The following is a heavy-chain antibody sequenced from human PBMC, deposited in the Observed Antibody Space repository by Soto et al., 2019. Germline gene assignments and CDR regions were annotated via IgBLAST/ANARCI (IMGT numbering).Heavy chain of an antibody. CDR3: ARDTGGSYDF. CDR1: GFRFSDYY. V-gene: IGHV3-72*01. Sequence: EVQLVESGGGLVQPGGSLRLSCTASGFRFSDYYMDWVRQLPGKGLEWVGRTRNKASNYASEYAPSLKGRLTISRHDSEDSMVLQLNSLKIEDTAVYYCARDTGGSYDFWGQGALVTVSS. J-gene: IGHJ4*02. CDR2: TRNKASNYAS. D-gene: IGHD1-26*01.